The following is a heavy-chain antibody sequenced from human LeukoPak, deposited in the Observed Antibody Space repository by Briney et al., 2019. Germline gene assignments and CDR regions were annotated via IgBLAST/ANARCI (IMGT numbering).Heavy chain of an antibody. V-gene: IGHV4-38-2*02. Sequence: SETLSLTCTVSGYSISSGYYWGWIRQPPGKGLEWIGSIYYSGGTYYNPSLKSRVTISVDTSKNQFSLKLSSVTAADTAVYYCARELYDFWSGYYYYYYYMDVWGKGTTVTVSS. CDR1: GYSISSGYY. J-gene: IGHJ6*03. CDR3: ARELYDFWSGYYYYYYYMDV. CDR2: IYYSGGT. D-gene: IGHD3-3*01.